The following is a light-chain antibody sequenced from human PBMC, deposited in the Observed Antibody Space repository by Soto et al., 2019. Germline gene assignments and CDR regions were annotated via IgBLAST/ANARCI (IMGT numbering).Light chain of an antibody. Sequence: QSALTLPASVSGSPGQSITISCTGTSSDVGGYNYVSWYQQHPGKAPKLMIYDVSNRPSGVSNRFSGSKSGNTASLTISGLQAEDEAYYYSSSYSSSSTLVFGGGTKLTVL. V-gene: IGLV2-14*01. J-gene: IGLJ2*01. CDR3: SSYSSSSTLV. CDR2: DVS. CDR1: SSDVGGYNY.